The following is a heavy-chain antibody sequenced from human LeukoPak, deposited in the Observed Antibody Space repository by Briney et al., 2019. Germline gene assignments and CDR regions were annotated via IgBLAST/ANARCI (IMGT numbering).Heavy chain of an antibody. Sequence: PGGSLRLSCAASGFTFSSYAMHWVRQAPGKGLEWVAVISYDGSKKYYADSVKGRFTISRDNSKNTLYLQMNSLRAEDTAVYYCARDLMTTEDYWGQGTLVTVSS. CDR1: GFTFSSYA. J-gene: IGHJ4*02. CDR3: ARDLMTTEDY. D-gene: IGHD4-11*01. CDR2: ISYDGSKK. V-gene: IGHV3-30-3*01.